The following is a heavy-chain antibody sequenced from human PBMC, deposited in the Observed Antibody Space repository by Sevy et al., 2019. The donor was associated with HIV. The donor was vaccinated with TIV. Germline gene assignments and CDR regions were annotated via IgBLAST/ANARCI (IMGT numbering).Heavy chain of an antibody. Sequence: SVKVSCKASGGTFSSYAISWVRQAPGQGLEWMGRIIPIFGTANYAQKFQGRVTITADESTSTAYMELSSLRSEDTAGYYCARDVGIAAAGPYSSGWAFDYWGQGTLVTVSS. CDR3: ARDVGIAAAGPYSSGWAFDY. D-gene: IGHD6-13*01. V-gene: IGHV1-69*13. J-gene: IGHJ4*02. CDR2: IIPIFGTA. CDR1: GGTFSSYA.